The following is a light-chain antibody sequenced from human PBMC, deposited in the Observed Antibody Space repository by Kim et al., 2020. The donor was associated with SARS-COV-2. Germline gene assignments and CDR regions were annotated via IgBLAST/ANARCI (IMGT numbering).Light chain of an antibody. J-gene: IGKJ1*01. CDR1: QNFSNY. CDR2: ASS. CDR3: QKCDSAPWT. Sequence: APAGDRAPCSCRASQNFSNYLAWFPLKPEKAPKLLIFASSALHPGIPSRFIGSGSGTDFTLTVTSLQPEDVATYYCQKCDSAPWTFGQGTKVDIK. V-gene: IGKV1-27*01.